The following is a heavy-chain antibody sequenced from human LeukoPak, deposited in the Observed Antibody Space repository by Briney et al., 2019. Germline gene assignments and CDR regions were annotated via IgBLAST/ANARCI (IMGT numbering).Heavy chain of an antibody. V-gene: IGHV1-46*01. J-gene: IGHJ4*02. D-gene: IGHD6-19*01. CDR3: ARGHPLQWLVGVVSPPFDY. CDR1: GYTFTSYY. Sequence: GASVKVSCKASGYTFTSYYMHWVRQAPGQGLEWMGIINPSGGSTSYVQKFQGRVTMTRDMSTSTVYMELSSLRSEDTAVYYCARGHPLQWLVGVVSPPFDYWGQGTLVTVSS. CDR2: INPSGGST.